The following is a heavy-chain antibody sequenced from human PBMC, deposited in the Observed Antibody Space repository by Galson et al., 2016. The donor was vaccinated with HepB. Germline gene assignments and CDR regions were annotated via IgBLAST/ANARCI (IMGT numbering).Heavy chain of an antibody. CDR3: ARDYGDNSFYGMDV. CDR1: GYTFTGYY. Sequence: SVKVSCKASGYTFTGYYMHWVRQAPGQGLEWMGWINSNSGRTNYAQKFQGRVSMTRDTSISTAYMELSRLRSDDTAVYYCARDYGDNSFYGMDVWGQGTTVTVSS. J-gene: IGHJ6*02. V-gene: IGHV1-2*02. D-gene: IGHD4-17*01. CDR2: INSNSGRT.